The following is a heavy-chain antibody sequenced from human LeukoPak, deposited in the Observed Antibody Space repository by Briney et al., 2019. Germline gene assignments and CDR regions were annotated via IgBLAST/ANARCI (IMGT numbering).Heavy chain of an antibody. Sequence: EPGGSLRLSCAASGFTFSRYGMHWVRQAPGKGLEWVAFVRYDGINKYYADSVTGRFTISRDNSRDTLYLQMNSLRAEDTAVYYCAKDLNSSPDFDYWGQGTLVTVSS. CDR3: AKDLNSSPDFDY. CDR2: VRYDGINK. CDR1: GFTFSRYG. V-gene: IGHV3-30*02. J-gene: IGHJ4*02.